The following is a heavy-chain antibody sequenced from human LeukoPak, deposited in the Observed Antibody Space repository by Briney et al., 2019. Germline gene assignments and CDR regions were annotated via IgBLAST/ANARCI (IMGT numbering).Heavy chain of an antibody. D-gene: IGHD3-10*01. V-gene: IGHV1-3*01. CDR2: INAGNGNT. CDR1: GYTFTSYA. Sequence: GASVKVSFKASGYTFTSYAMHWVRQAPGQRLEWMGWINAGNGNTKYSQKFQGRVTITRDTSASTAYMELSSLRSEDTAVYYCARAPYGSGSYGYWGQGTLVTVSS. J-gene: IGHJ4*02. CDR3: ARAPYGSGSYGY.